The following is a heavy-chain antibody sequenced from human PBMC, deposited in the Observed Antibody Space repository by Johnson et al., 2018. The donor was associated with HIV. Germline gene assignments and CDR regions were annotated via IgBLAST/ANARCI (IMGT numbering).Heavy chain of an antibody. J-gene: IGHJ3*02. Sequence: QVQLVESGGGLVKPGGSLRLSCAASGFTFSDYYMSWIRQAPGKGLEWVAYISSSGGTIYYADSVKGRFSISRDNAKNSLYLQMNSLRAEDTAVYYCARPWRATIRTSITDAFDIWGQGTMVTVSS. CDR1: GFTFSDYY. D-gene: IGHD5-24*01. CDR2: ISSSGGTI. CDR3: ARPWRATIRTSITDAFDI. V-gene: IGHV3-11*04.